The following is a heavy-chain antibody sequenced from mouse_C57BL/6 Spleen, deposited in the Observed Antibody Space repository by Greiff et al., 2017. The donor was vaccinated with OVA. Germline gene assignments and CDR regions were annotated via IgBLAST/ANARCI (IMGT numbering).Heavy chain of an antibody. D-gene: IGHD1-1*01. Sequence: EVQLQQSGPELVKPGASVKISCKASGYSFTDYNMNWVKQSNGKSLEWIGVINPNYGTTSYNQKFKGKATLTVDQSSSTAYMQLNSLTSEDSAVYYCARSYYGSRRPYWYFDVWGTGTTVTVSS. V-gene: IGHV1-39*01. CDR1: GYSFTDYN. J-gene: IGHJ1*03. CDR2: INPNYGTT. CDR3: ARSYYGSRRPYWYFDV.